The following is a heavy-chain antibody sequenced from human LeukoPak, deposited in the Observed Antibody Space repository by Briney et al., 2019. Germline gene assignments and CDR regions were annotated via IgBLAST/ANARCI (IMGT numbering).Heavy chain of an antibody. CDR3: ARGHKYAAPH. J-gene: IGHJ4*02. Sequence: GGSLRFSCAASGFTFSGYSMNWVRQAPGNGLEWVSYINSSGSSIYYADSVKGRFTISRDNAKNSLYLQMNSLRAEDTAVYYCARGHKYAAPHWGQGTLVTVSS. D-gene: IGHD2-2*01. CDR1: GFTFSGYS. CDR2: INSSGSSI. V-gene: IGHV3-48*01.